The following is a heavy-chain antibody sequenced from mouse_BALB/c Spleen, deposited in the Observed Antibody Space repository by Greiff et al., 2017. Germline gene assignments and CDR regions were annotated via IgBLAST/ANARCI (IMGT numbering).Heavy chain of an antibody. CDR1: GFSLTSYD. J-gene: IGHJ1*01. CDR3: VKGNSYWYFDV. CDR2: IWTGGGT. D-gene: IGHD2-1*01. V-gene: IGHV2-9-2*01. Sequence: LVAPSQSLSITCTVSGFSLTSYDISWIRQPPGKGLEWLGVIWTGGGTNYNSAFMSRLSISKDNSKSQVFLKMNSLQTDDTAIYYCVKGNSYWYFDVWGAGTTVTVSS.